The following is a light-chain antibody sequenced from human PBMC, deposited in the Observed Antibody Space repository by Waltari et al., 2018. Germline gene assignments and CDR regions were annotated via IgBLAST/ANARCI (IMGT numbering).Light chain of an antibody. CDR1: NIGSKS. V-gene: IGLV3-21*02. CDR3: QVWDVIGDQGV. CDR2: ADS. J-gene: IGLJ3*02. Sequence: SYVLTQPPSVSVAPGQTARVTCGGNNIGSKSVNWYQQKPGQAPVLVIYADSDRPSGIPGRLSGSNSGNAATLTISRVEAGDEADDYCQVWDVIGDQGVFGGGTKLTVL.